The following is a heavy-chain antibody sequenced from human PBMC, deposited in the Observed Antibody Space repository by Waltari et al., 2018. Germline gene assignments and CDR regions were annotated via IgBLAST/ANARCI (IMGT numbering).Heavy chain of an antibody. D-gene: IGHD3-3*01. CDR2: IRHPGNT. CDR1: GASFSAYY. V-gene: IGHV4-34*01. J-gene: IGHJ5*02. Sequence: QVQLQQWGAGLLKPSETLSLTCSVSGASFSAYYWGWVRHVPAKGLELTGQIRHPGNTNYNPSLQSRVAISIDTSRSQVALKVFSVIAADTGLYFCTRGGNYDFWSHTPFFDPWGQGTQVTVTS. CDR3: TRGGNYDFWSHTPFFDP.